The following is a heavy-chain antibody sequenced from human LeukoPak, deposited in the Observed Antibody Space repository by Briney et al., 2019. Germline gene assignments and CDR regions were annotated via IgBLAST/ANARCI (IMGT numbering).Heavy chain of an antibody. D-gene: IGHD3-22*01. Sequence: GGSLRLSCAASGFTFSSYAMHWVRQAPGKGLEWVAVISYDGSNKYYADSVKGRFTISRDNSKNTLYLQMNSLRAEDTAVYYCARDGHYYDSSGYPWTAFDYWGQGTLVTVSS. V-gene: IGHV3-30-3*01. CDR1: GFTFSSYA. CDR2: ISYDGSNK. CDR3: ARDGHYYDSSGYPWTAFDY. J-gene: IGHJ4*02.